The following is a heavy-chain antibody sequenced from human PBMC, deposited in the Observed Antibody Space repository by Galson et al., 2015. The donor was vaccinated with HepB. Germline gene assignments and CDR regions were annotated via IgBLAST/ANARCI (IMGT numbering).Heavy chain of an antibody. CDR1: GFTFSSYG. Sequence: SLRLSCAASGFTFSSYGMHWVRQAPGKGREWVAVISYDGSNKYYADSVKGRFTISRDNSKNTLYLQMNSLRAEDTAVYYCAKLAFHYYGSGSYYLNDAFDIWGQGTMVTVSS. D-gene: IGHD3-10*01. J-gene: IGHJ3*02. CDR3: AKLAFHYYGSGSYYLNDAFDI. V-gene: IGHV3-30*18. CDR2: ISYDGSNK.